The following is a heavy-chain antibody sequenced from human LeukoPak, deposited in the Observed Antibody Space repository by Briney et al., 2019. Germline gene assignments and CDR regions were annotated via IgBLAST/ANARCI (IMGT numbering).Heavy chain of an antibody. V-gene: IGHV3-9*03. CDR1: GITFSSYG. CDR3: AKDSSGYPSRRKGAFDI. J-gene: IGHJ3*02. D-gene: IGHD3-22*01. CDR2: ISWNSGSV. Sequence: PGGSLRLSCAASGITFSSYGMSWVRQAPGKGLEWVSGISWNSGSVAYADSVKGRFTISRDNAKNSLYLQMNSLRAEDMALYYCAKDSSGYPSRRKGAFDIWGQGTMVTVSS.